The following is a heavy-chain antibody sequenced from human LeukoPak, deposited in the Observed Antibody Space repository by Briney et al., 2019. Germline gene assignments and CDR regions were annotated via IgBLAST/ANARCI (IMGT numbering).Heavy chain of an antibody. Sequence: GGSLRLSCAASGFTFSSYGMHWVRQAPGKGLEWVAVIRYDGSNKYYADSVKGRFTISRDNSKNTLYLQMNSLRAEDTAVYYCAREGVHCSSTSCYTNWFDPWGQGTLVTVSS. V-gene: IGHV3-33*01. J-gene: IGHJ5*02. CDR3: AREGVHCSSTSCYTNWFDP. CDR1: GFTFSSYG. CDR2: IRYDGSNK. D-gene: IGHD2-2*01.